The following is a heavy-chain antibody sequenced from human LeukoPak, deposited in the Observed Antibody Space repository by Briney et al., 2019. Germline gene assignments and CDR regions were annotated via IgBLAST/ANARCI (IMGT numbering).Heavy chain of an antibody. CDR2: ISSSGSTI. CDR1: GFTFSDYY. Sequence: GGSLRLSCAASGFTFSDYYMSWIRQAPGKGLEWVSYISSSGSTIYYADSVKGRFTISRDNAKNSLYLQMNSLRAEDTAVYYCARARYSRSSEGYYYYYYMDVWGKGTTVTVSS. J-gene: IGHJ6*03. V-gene: IGHV3-11*04. CDR3: ARARYSRSSEGYYYYYYMDV. D-gene: IGHD6-6*01.